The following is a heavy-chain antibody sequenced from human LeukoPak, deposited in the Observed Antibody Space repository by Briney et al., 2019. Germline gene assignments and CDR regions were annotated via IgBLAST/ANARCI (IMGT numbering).Heavy chain of an antibody. Sequence: GASVKVSXKTSGYTFTGYYMHWVRQAPGQGLEWMGRINPNSGGTNYAQKFQGRVTMTRDTSITTAYMELSRLRSDDTAVYYCATDAWGYYDSSGYYRQADYWGQGTLVTVSS. CDR1: GYTFTGYY. CDR2: INPNSGGT. V-gene: IGHV1-2*06. J-gene: IGHJ4*02. D-gene: IGHD3-22*01. CDR3: ATDAWGYYDSSGYYRQADY.